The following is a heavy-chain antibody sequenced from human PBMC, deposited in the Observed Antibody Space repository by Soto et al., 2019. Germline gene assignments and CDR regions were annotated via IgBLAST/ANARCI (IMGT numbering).Heavy chain of an antibody. CDR2: ISSSRSYT. D-gene: IGHD3-9*01. J-gene: IGHJ3*02. CDR1: GFIFSDYY. V-gene: IGHV3-11*05. CDR3: ARDADILTGSDAFDI. Sequence: GSLRLSCAASGFIFSDYYMSWIRQAPGKGLEWFSYISSSRSYTNYADSVKGRFTISRDNAKNSLYLQMNSLRAEDTAVYYCARDADILTGSDAFDIWGQGTMVTVSS.